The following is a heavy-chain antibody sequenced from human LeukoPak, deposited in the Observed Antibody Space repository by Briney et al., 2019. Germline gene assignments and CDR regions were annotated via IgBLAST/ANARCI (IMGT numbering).Heavy chain of an antibody. J-gene: IGHJ6*02. CDR3: ARAGRYFDWLLSYGMDV. V-gene: IGHV1-2*02. Sequence: ASVKVSCKASGYTFTGYYMHWVRQPPGQGLEWMGWINPNSGGTNYAQKFQGRVTMTRDTSISTAYMELSRLRSDDTAVYYCARAGRYFDWLLSYGMDVWGQGTTVTVSS. CDR2: INPNSGGT. D-gene: IGHD3-9*01. CDR1: GYTFTGYY.